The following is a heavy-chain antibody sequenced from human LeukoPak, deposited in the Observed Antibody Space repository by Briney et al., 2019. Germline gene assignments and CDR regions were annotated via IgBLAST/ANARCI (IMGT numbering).Heavy chain of an antibody. Sequence: GESLKISCKGSGYNFATYWIGWVRQMPGKSLEYMGIIYPGDSDTRYSPSFQGQVTISADKSIRTAYLQWSSLRASDTAMYYCARFGEQWLVRPPGYWGQGTLVTVSS. CDR1: GYNFATYW. D-gene: IGHD6-19*01. CDR3: ARFGEQWLVRPPGY. CDR2: IYPGDSDT. V-gene: IGHV5-51*01. J-gene: IGHJ4*02.